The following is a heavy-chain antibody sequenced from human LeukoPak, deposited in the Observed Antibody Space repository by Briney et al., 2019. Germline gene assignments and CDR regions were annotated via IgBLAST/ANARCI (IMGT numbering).Heavy chain of an antibody. D-gene: IGHD4-23*01. V-gene: IGHV3-30*04. CDR1: GFTFSSYA. J-gene: IGHJ4*02. Sequence: PGGSLRLPCAVSGFTFSSYAMHWVRQAPGKGLEWVAVISYDGSNKYYADSVKGRFTISRDNSKNTLYLQMNSLRAEDTAVYYCARSTVVTEIPYFDYWGQGTLVTVSS. CDR2: ISYDGSNK. CDR3: ARSTVVTEIPYFDY.